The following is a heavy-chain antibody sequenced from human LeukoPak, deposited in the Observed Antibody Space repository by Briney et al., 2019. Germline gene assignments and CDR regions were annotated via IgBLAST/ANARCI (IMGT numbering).Heavy chain of an antibody. J-gene: IGHJ4*02. D-gene: IGHD2-2*01. CDR2: IYGGGST. CDR3: TRDHITSWQIDF. V-gene: IGHV3-53*01. Sequence: GGSLRLSCAATGLSVSSNFMSWVRQAPGKGLEWVSVIYGGGSTYYADSVKGRFTISRDTPKNTLYLQMNSLRVEDTAVYYCTRDHITSWQIDFWGQGTMVTVSS. CDR1: GLSVSSNF.